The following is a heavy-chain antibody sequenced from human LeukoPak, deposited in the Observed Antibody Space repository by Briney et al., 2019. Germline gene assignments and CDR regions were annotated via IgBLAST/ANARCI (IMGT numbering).Heavy chain of an antibody. J-gene: IGHJ6*02. CDR2: ISGSGSGGNT. Sequence: PGGSLRLSCAASGVTLSSYAMSWARQAPGKGLEWVSGISGSGSGGNTYYADSVKGRFTISRDNSKNTLYLQMNSLRAEDTAVYYCARDTLGYCSSTSCYTPHYYYYYGMDVWGQGTTVTVSS. D-gene: IGHD2-2*02. CDR1: GVTLSSYA. CDR3: ARDTLGYCSSTSCYTPHYYYYYGMDV. V-gene: IGHV3-23*01.